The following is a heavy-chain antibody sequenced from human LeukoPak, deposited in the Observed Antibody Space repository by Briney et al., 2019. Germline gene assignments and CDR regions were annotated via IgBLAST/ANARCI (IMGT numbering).Heavy chain of an antibody. J-gene: IGHJ4*02. V-gene: IGHV3-30*04. Sequence: PGGSLRLSCAASGFTFSSYAMHWVRQAPGKGLEWGAVISYDGSNKYYADSVKGRFTISRDNSKNTLYLQMNSLRAEDTAVYYCARAPLPRLYYFDYWGQGTLVTVSS. CDR3: ARAPLPRLYYFDY. D-gene: IGHD1-26*01. CDR2: ISYDGSNK. CDR1: GFTFSSYA.